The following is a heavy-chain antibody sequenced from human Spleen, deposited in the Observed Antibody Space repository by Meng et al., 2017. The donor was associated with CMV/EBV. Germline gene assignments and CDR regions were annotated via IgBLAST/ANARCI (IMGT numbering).Heavy chain of an antibody. Sequence: GESLKISCAASGFTFDDYGMSWVRQAPGKGLEWVSGINWNGRSTGYADSVKGRFTISRDNAKNSLYLQMNSLRAEDTAVYYCARAPIVVPAATNYYFDYWGQGTLVTVSS. CDR1: GFTFDDYG. V-gene: IGHV3-20*04. CDR2: INWNGRST. CDR3: ARAPIVVPAATNYYFDY. J-gene: IGHJ4*02. D-gene: IGHD2-2*01.